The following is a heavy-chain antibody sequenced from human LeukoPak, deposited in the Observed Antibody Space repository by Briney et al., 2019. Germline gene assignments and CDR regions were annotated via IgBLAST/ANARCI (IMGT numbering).Heavy chain of an antibody. CDR2: INHSGST. CDR1: GGSFSGYY. CDR3: ARGRSQGFMVRGVERRFDY. J-gene: IGHJ4*02. D-gene: IGHD3-10*01. Sequence: SETLSLTCAVYGGSFSGYYWSWIRQPPGKGLEWIGGINHSGSTNYNPSLKSRVTISVDTSKNQFSLKLSSVTAADTAVYYCARGRSQGFMVRGVERRFDYWGQGTLVTVSS. V-gene: IGHV4-34*01.